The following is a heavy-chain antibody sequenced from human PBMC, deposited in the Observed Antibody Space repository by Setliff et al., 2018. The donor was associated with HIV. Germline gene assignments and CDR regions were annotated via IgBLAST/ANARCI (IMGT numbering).Heavy chain of an antibody. V-gene: IGHV4-4*09. Sequence: PSETLSLTCTVSGGSISTYYWTWIRQPPGKGLEWIGYIYTSGSTSYNPSLKSRLTISLDTSKNQFSLKLSSVTAADTAVYYCARHGSNWFDPWGQGTLVTVSS. CDR2: IYTSGST. J-gene: IGHJ5*02. CDR1: GGSISTYY. D-gene: IGHD3-10*01. CDR3: ARHGSNWFDP.